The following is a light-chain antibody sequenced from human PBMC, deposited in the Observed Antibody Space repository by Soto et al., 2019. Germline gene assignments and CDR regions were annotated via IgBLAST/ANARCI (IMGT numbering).Light chain of an antibody. Sequence: QSVLTQSPSVSGAPGQRVTISCTGSTSNIGAGYAVHWYQQLPGTAPKLLIYANNRPSGVPDRFSGSKSGTSASLAITGLQPEDEADYYCSSYTSSSPYVFGTGTKLTVL. CDR1: TSNIGAGYA. CDR3: SSYTSSSPYV. J-gene: IGLJ1*01. CDR2: AN. V-gene: IGLV1-40*01.